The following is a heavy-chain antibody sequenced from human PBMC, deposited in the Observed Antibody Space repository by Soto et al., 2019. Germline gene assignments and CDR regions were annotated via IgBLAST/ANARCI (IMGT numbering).Heavy chain of an antibody. D-gene: IGHD3-22*01. CDR2: IYYSGST. J-gene: IGHJ6*02. Sequence: PSETLSLTCTVSGGSISSSSYYWGWIRQPPGKGLEWIGSIYYSGSTYYNTSLKSRVTISVDTSKNQFSLKLSSVTAADTAVYYCARHSTYYYDSSGYYYYPYYYYYGMDVWGQGTTVT. CDR1: GGSISSSSYY. CDR3: ARHSTYYYDSSGYYYYPYYYYYGMDV. V-gene: IGHV4-39*01.